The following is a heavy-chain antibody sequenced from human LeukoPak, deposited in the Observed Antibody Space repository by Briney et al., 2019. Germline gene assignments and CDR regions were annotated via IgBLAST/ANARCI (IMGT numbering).Heavy chain of an antibody. CDR2: IYGSGST. Sequence: SQTLSLTCTVSGGSISSGSYYWSWIRQPAGKGLEWIGRIYGSGSTNYNPSRKGRVTISLDTSKNHFSLKLSSVTAADTAVYYCGRQYSDILTGYHRGELYWYFDLWGRGTLVTVSS. D-gene: IGHD3-9*01. CDR3: GRQYSDILTGYHRGELYWYFDL. CDR1: GGSISSGSYY. J-gene: IGHJ2*01. V-gene: IGHV4-61*02.